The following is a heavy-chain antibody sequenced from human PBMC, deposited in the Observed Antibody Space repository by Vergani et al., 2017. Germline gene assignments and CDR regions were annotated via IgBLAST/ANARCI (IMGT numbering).Heavy chain of an antibody. CDR3: ARGYYDILTGPHKLVSVYFDY. V-gene: IGHV3-74*01. Sequence: EVQLVESGGGLVQPGGSLRLSCAASGFTFSSYWMHWVRQAPGKGLVWVSRINSDGSSTSYADSVKGRFTISRDNAKNTLYLQMNSLRAEDTAVYYCARGYYDILTGPHKLVSVYFDYWGQGTLVTVSS. CDR2: INSDGSST. J-gene: IGHJ4*02. CDR1: GFTFSSYW. D-gene: IGHD3-9*01.